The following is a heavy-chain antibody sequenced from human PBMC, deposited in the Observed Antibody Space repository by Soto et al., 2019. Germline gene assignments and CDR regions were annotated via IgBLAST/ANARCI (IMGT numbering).Heavy chain of an antibody. D-gene: IGHD3-3*01. CDR2: VHYDGTKK. J-gene: IGHJ6*02. CDR1: GFTFSSYV. Sequence: QVQLVESGGGVVQPGTSLRLSCAPSGFTFSSYVMHWVRQAPGKGLEWVAVVHYDGTKKYYADSVRGRFTISSDNSENILYLQMNSLRPDATAVYFCARETSYDFWSGPQTMDVWGQGTTVTVSS. CDR3: ARETSYDFWSGPQTMDV. V-gene: IGHV3-33*01.